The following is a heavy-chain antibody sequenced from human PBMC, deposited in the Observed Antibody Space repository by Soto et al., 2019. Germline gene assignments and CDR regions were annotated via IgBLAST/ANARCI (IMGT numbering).Heavy chain of an antibody. CDR1: GFTFSSYG. CDR2: IWYDGSNK. V-gene: IGHV3-33*01. J-gene: IGHJ6*02. D-gene: IGHD1-20*01. CDR3: AREDNWNPIGVYYYYYGMDV. Sequence: PGGSLRLSCAASGFTFSSYGMHWVRQAPGKGLEWVAVIWYDGSNKYYADSVKGRFTISRDNSKNTLYLQMNSLRAEDTAVYYCAREDNWNPIGVYYYYYGMDVWGQGTTVTVSS.